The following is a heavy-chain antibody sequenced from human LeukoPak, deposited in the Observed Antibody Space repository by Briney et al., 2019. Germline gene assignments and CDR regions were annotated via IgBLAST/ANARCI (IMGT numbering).Heavy chain of an antibody. V-gene: IGHV1-2*02. CDR2: INPNSGDP. CDR1: GFTFTGYY. J-gene: IGHJ4*02. CDR3: ARGVVAAASPFDY. D-gene: IGHD6-13*01. Sequence: ASVKVSCKASGFTFTGYYMHWVRQAPGQGLQWMGWINPNSGDPNYAQTFQGRVTMTTDTSTSTAYMELSRLRSDDTAVYYCARGVVAAASPFDYWGQGTLVTVSS.